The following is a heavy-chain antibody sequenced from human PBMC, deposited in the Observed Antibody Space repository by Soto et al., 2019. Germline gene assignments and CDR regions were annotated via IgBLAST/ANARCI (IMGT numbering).Heavy chain of an antibody. Sequence: QVQLQESGPGLVKPSQTLSLTCTVSGGSISSGGYYWSWIRQHPGKGLEWIGYIYYSGSTYYNPSPKSRVTIAVDTSKNQFSLKLSSVTAADTAVYYCARAPRTTVVIVFDYWGQGTLVTVSS. CDR2: IYYSGST. CDR3: ARAPRTTVVIVFDY. J-gene: IGHJ4*02. V-gene: IGHV4-31*03. D-gene: IGHD4-17*01. CDR1: GGSISSGGYY.